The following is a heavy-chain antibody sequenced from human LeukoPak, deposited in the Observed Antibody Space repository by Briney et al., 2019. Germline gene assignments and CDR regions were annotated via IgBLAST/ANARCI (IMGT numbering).Heavy chain of an antibody. Sequence: PSETLSLTCTVSGGSISSGSYYWSWIRQPAGKGLEWIGRIYTSGSTNYNPSLKSRVTISVDTSKNQFSLKLSSVTAADTAVYYCASNSTSYCDFWSGYYFDYWGQGTLVTVSS. CDR3: ASNSTSYCDFWSGYYFDY. CDR1: GGSISSGSYY. CDR2: IYTSGST. V-gene: IGHV4-61*02. D-gene: IGHD3-3*01. J-gene: IGHJ4*02.